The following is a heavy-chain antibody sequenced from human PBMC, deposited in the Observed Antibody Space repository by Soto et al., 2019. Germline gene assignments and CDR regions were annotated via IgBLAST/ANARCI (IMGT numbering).Heavy chain of an antibody. CDR1: GFTFSMYA. J-gene: IGHJ4*02. CDR2: ITGSGRST. V-gene: IGHV3-23*01. D-gene: IGHD3-9*01. CDR3: ARVGDDRRTDY. Sequence: EVQLLESGGGLVQPGGSVRLSCAASGFTFSMYAMTWVRQAPGKGLKWVSVITGSGRSTYYTDSVRGRFTISRDNSKDMVSLQMNSLRAEDTAVYYCARVGDDRRTDYWGQGTLVTVSS.